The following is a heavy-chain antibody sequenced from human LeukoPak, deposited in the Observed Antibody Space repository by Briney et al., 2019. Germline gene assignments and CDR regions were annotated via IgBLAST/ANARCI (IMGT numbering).Heavy chain of an antibody. CDR1: GYTLTELS. V-gene: IGHV1-24*01. CDR2: FDPEDGET. J-gene: IGHJ4*02. Sequence: ASVTVSCKVSGYTLTELSMHWVRQAPGKGLEWMGGFDPEDGETIYAQKFQGRVTMTEDTSTDTAYMELSSLRSEDTAVYYCATAPLGESEKFDYWGQGTLVTVSS. CDR3: ATAPLGESEKFDY.